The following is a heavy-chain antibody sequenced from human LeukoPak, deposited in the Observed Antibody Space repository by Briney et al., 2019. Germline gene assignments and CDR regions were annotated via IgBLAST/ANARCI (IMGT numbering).Heavy chain of an antibody. J-gene: IGHJ6*03. V-gene: IGHV4-59*12. CDR2: IYYSGST. CDR1: GGSISSYY. CDR3: ARGFTSSGYYPYYYYYYMDV. Sequence: PSETLSLTCTVSGGSISSYYWSWIRQPPGKGLEWIGYIYYSGSTNYNPSLKSRVTISVDTSKNQFSLKLSSVTAADTAVYYCARGFTSSGYYPYYYYYYMDVWGKGTTVTISS. D-gene: IGHD3-22*01.